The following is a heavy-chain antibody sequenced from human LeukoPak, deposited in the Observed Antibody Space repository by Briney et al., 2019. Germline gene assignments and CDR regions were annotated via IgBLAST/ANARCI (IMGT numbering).Heavy chain of an antibody. CDR1: GGSIRSYY. J-gene: IGHJ4*02. CDR2: IYYSGST. CDR3: ARAVVRGYSYGYLHYFDY. V-gene: IGHV4-59*01. Sequence: SETLSLTCTVSGGSIRSYYWSWIRQPPGKGLEWIGYIYYSGSTNYNPSLKSRVTISVDTSKNQFSLKLSSVTAADTAVYYCARAVVRGYSYGYLHYFDYWGQGTLVTVSS. D-gene: IGHD5-18*01.